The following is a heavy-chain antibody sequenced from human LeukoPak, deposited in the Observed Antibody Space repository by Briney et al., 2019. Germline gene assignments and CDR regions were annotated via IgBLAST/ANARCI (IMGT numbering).Heavy chain of an antibody. CDR1: GFTLSSYT. CDR2: ISSSSSAI. CDR3: ARAPWNYFDY. V-gene: IGHV3-48*02. D-gene: IGHD1-1*01. Sequence: GGSLRLSCAASGFTLSSYTMNWVRQAPGKGLEWVSYISSSSSAIFYADSVKGRFTISRDNAKNSLYLQMNSLRDEDTAVYYCARAPWNYFDYWGQGTLVTVSS. J-gene: IGHJ4*02.